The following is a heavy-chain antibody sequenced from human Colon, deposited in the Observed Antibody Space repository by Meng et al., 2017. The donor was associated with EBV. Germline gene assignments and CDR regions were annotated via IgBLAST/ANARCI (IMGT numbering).Heavy chain of an antibody. Sequence: PLQRCGPGRVKPSGTLSLTCAVSGGSITESNSWSWVRQPRGKGLEWIGEIYHYGGTNYNPSLKSRVTMSVDKSKNQFFLTVRSVTASDTAVYYCARRDYGNYPLKSPWGQGVLVTVSS. J-gene: IGHJ5*02. CDR1: GGSITESNS. CDR3: ARRDYGNYPLKSP. CDR2: IYHYGGT. V-gene: IGHV4-4*02. D-gene: IGHD4-17*01.